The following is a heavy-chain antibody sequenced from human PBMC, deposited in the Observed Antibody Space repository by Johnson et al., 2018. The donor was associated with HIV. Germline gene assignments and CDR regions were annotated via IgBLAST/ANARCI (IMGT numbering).Heavy chain of an antibody. V-gene: IGHV3-30*18. CDR1: GFTFSSYG. J-gene: IGHJ3*02. D-gene: IGHD2-2*01. Sequence: QVQLVESGGGVVQPGRSLRLSCAASGFTFSSYGMHWVRQAPGKGLEWVAVISYDGSNKYYADSVKGRFTISRDNSKNTLYLQMNSLRAEDTAVYYCAKGRIVVAGFDAFDIWGQGTMVTVSS. CDR3: AKGRIVVAGFDAFDI. CDR2: ISYDGSNK.